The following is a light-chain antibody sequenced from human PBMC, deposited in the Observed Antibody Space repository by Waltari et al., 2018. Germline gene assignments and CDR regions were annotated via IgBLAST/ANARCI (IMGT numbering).Light chain of an antibody. CDR2: SVT. J-gene: IGKJ1*01. V-gene: IGKV3-20*01. Sequence: EIVLMQSPGPLSVSPGDRVTLSCRASQTVSNRWLAWYQHKPGQAPRLLIYSVTSRAPGTPSRFSGSGSGTDFTLTISRLEPGDFGVYYCQQYGSLPRTFGQGTKVEI. CDR3: QQYGSLPRT. CDR1: QTVSNRW.